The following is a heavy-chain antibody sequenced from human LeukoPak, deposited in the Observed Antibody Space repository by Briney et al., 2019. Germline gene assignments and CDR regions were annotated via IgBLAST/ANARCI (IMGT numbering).Heavy chain of an antibody. CDR1: GFTFRSSW. D-gene: IGHD5-12*01. J-gene: IGHJ4*02. CDR3: ARDVGYSAYD. Sequence: GGCLRLSCVASGFTFRSSWMHWVRQGPGKGLGWVSRINNDGSATTYADSVKGGFTISRDTAKNTVFLQMNSLRDEDTAVYYCARDVGYSAYDWGQGTLVTVSS. V-gene: IGHV3-74*01. CDR2: INNDGSAT.